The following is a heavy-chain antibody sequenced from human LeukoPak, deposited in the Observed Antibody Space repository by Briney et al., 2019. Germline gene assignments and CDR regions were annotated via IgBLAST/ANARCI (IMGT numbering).Heavy chain of an antibody. V-gene: IGHV1-69*13. CDR3: ARISLGAIWGYYYGMDV. CDR2: IIPIFGTA. D-gene: IGHD1-26*01. J-gene: IGHJ6*02. CDR1: GGTFSNYA. Sequence: SVKVSCKASGGTFSNYAINWVRQAPGPGLEWMGGIIPIFGTANYAQKFQGRVTITADESTSTAYMELSSLRSEDTAVFYCARISLGAIWGYYYGMDVWGQGTTVTVSS.